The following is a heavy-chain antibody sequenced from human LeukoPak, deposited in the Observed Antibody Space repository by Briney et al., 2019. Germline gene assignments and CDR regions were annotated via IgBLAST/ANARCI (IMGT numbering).Heavy chain of an antibody. V-gene: IGHV3-64*01. D-gene: IGHD6-6*01. CDR2: ISSNGGST. J-gene: IGHJ4*02. CDR1: GFTFTVYA. Sequence: GGSLRLSCAASGFTFTVYAMHWVRQAPGKGLEYVSTISSNGGSTYYAHSVKGRFTISRDNYKNTLYLQMGSLRGEDMAVYYCARDPGRYSSSLYYFDYWGQGTLVTVSS. CDR3: ARDPGRYSSSLYYFDY.